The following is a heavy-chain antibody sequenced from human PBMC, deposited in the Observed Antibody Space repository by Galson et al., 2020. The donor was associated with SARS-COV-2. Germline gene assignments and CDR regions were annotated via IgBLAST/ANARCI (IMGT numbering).Heavy chain of an antibody. V-gene: IGHV3-9*01. Sequence: GGSLRLSCAASGFTFDDYAMHWVRQAPGKGLEWVSGLSWNSGSIGYADSVKGRFTIPRDNAKNSLYLKMNSLRAEDTALYYCAKEMSDSSVPRWGQGTLVTVSS. CDR3: AKEMSDSSVPR. D-gene: IGHD3-22*01. CDR2: LSWNSGSI. CDR1: GFTFDDYA. J-gene: IGHJ1*01.